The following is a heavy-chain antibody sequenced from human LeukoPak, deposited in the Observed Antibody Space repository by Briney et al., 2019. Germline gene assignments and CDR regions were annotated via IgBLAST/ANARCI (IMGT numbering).Heavy chain of an antibody. CDR2: INPNSGGT. CDR1: GYTFTGYY. J-gene: IGHJ3*02. CDR3: ARSSGDGTGYYFIDAFDI. D-gene: IGHD3-22*01. V-gene: IGHV1-2*02. Sequence: ASVRVSCKASGYTFTGYYMHCVRQAPGHGLEWMGWINPNSGGTNYAQKFQGRVATTRDTSISTAYMELSGLRSDDTAVYYCARSSGDGTGYYFIDAFDIWGQGTMVTVSS.